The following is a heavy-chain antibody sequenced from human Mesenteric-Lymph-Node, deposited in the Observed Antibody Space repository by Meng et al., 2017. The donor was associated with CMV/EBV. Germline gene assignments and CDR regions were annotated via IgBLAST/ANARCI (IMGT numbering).Heavy chain of an antibody. V-gene: IGHV3-7*01. D-gene: IGHD1-26*01. CDR2: IKQDGSEK. J-gene: IGHJ5*02. CDR1: GFTFSTSW. Sequence: GESLKISCVASGFTFSTSWMSWVRQAPGRGLEWVANIKQDGSEKYYVDSVKGRFTISRDNAKNSLYLQMDSLRAEDTALYYCTRGGWELLENWFDPWGQGTLVTVSS. CDR3: TRGGWELLENWFDP.